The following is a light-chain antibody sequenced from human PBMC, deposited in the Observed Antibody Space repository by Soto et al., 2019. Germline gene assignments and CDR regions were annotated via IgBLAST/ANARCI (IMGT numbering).Light chain of an antibody. CDR2: GAS. V-gene: IGKV3-15*01. J-gene: IGKJ1*01. CDR3: QQYNNWPQT. Sequence: EIVMTQSPATLSVSPGERATLSCRASQSVSSNLAWYQQKPGQAPRLLIYGASTRATGIPARFSGSGSGTDFTLTINSLQPEDFAVYYCQQYNNWPQTFGQGTKVEIK. CDR1: QSVSSN.